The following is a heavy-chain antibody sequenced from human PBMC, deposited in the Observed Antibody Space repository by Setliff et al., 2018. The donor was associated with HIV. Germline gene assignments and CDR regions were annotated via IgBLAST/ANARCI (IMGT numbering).Heavy chain of an antibody. CDR1: GGSISSQY. Sequence: SETLSLTSTVTGGSISSQYWGWIRQPPGKGLEWIGSVYNSGINFKNPSLKSRVSISVDRSGNQFSLRLTSVTAADTAVYYCATCRHRPSNWFDPWGQGTVVTVSS. CDR3: ATCRHRPSNWFDP. CDR2: VYNSGIN. J-gene: IGHJ5*02. V-gene: IGHV4-39*07.